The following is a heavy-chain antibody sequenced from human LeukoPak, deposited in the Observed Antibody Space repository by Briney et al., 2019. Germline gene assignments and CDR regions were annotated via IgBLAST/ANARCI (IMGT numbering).Heavy chain of an antibody. V-gene: IGHV3-30*02. CDR3: AKAYDYGDYGGDY. CDR2: IRYDGSNK. Sequence: PGGSLRLSCAASGFTFSSYWMSWVRQAPGKGLEWVAFIRYDGSNKYYADSVKGRFTISRDNSKNTLYLQMNSLRAEDTAVYYCAKAYDYGDYGGDYWGQGTLVTVSS. D-gene: IGHD4-17*01. CDR1: GFTFSSYW. J-gene: IGHJ4*02.